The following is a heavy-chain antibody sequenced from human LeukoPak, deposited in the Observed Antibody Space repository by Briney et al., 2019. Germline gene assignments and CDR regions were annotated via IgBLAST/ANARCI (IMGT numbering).Heavy chain of an antibody. CDR2: INWNSDTK. D-gene: IGHD4-23*01. V-gene: IGHV3-9*01. CDR3: AKDTGGNGAYFYAMGV. J-gene: IGHJ6*02. Sequence: GGSLRLSCVGSGFAFHNYAMHWVRRPPGKGLEWVSAINWNSDTKAYVDSVKGRFTISRDRARNSLYLQMDSLRPEDTALYYCAKDTGGNGAYFYAMGVWGQGTSVTVSS. CDR1: GFAFHNYA.